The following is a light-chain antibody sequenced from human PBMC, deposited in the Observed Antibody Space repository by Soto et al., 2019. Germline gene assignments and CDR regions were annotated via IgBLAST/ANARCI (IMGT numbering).Light chain of an antibody. V-gene: IGLV2-14*01. CDR2: EVS. CDR1: SSDVGSYNH. J-gene: IGLJ2*01. CDR3: SSYTSSTIPVV. Sequence: QSALTQPASVSGSPGQSITISCTGTSSDVGSYNHVSWYQQHPGKAPKLMIYEVSNRPSGVSNRFSGYKSGNTASLTISGLQAEDEADYYCSSYTSSTIPVVVGGGTKLTVL.